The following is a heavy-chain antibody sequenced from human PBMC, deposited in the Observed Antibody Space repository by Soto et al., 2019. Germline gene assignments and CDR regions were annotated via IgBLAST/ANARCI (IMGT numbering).Heavy chain of an antibody. CDR1: GYTFIHYS. D-gene: IGHD3-10*01. V-gene: IGHV1-18*01. Sequence: QVQLVQSGAEVKNPGASVKVSCQTYGYTFIHYSFTWVRQAPGQGLEWMGWISAYNGNTNFAQNFQGRFSMTTDTSTNTAYMELRSLRFDDTAVYYCARSGSMSCDYWGQGTLVTVSS. CDR2: ISAYNGNT. CDR3: ARSGSMSCDY. J-gene: IGHJ4*02.